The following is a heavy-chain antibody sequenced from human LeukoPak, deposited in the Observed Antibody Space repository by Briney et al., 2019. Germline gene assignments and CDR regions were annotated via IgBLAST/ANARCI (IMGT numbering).Heavy chain of an antibody. V-gene: IGHV3-23*01. CDR2: ISNDGGRT. J-gene: IGHJ4*02. D-gene: IGHD1-26*01. Sequence: GGSLRLSCAASGFSVSNYDMSWVRQAPGKGLEWVSGISNDGGRTYYADSVKGRLTISRDNSKNSLYLQMNSLRVEDTAVYYCAKGRIVGATSFDYWGQGSLVAVSS. CDR1: GFSVSNYD. CDR3: AKGRIVGATSFDY.